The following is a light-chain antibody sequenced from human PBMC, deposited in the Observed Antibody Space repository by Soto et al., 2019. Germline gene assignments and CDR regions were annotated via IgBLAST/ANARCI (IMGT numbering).Light chain of an antibody. CDR3: SAHGGTNPYV. CDR1: ASDIGGYIF. Sequence: QSVLTQPPSASGSPGQSVAISCTGTASDIGGYIFVSWYQQHPGKAPKLLIYDVNKRPSGVPDRFSGSKSGNTASLTVSGLQAEDEADYYCSAHGGTNPYVFGTGTKVTVL. CDR2: DVN. J-gene: IGLJ1*01. V-gene: IGLV2-8*01.